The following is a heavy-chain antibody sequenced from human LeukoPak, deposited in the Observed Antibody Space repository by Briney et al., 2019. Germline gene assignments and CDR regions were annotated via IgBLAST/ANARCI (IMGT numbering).Heavy chain of an antibody. Sequence: SETLSLTCAVSGGSISSGGYSWSWIRQPPGKGLEWIGYIYHSGSTYYNPSLKSRVTISVDTSKNQFSLKLSSVTAADTAVYYCARDFGYSYGYSYYYGMDAWGQGTTVTVSS. J-gene: IGHJ6*02. V-gene: IGHV4-30-2*01. CDR3: ARDFGYSYGYSYYYGMDA. D-gene: IGHD5-18*01. CDR2: IYHSGST. CDR1: GGSISSGGYS.